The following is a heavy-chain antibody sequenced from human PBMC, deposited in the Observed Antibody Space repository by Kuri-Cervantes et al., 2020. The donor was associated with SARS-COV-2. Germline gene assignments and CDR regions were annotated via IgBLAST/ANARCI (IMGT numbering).Heavy chain of an antibody. CDR1: GDSMNNGAYS. Sequence: SETLSLTCAVSGDSMNNGAYSWSWIRQPPGKGLEWIGYIYHSGSTYYNPSHKSRLTISVDTSKNQFSLKPSSVTAADTAVYYCARRGGQQPVLLTPFDYWGQGTLVTVSS. CDR2: IYHSGST. CDR3: ARRGGQQPVLLTPFDY. D-gene: IGHD6-13*01. J-gene: IGHJ4*02. V-gene: IGHV4-30-2*01.